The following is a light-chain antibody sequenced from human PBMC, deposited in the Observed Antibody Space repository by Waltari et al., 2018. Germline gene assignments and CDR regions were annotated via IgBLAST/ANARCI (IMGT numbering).Light chain of an antibody. CDR3: VLYMGSDIVI. V-gene: IGLV8-61*01. CDR2: NTH. Sequence: QTVVTQDPSFSVSPGGTVTLTCGLSSGSVPTTYHPSWYQQPPGRAPRTLLYNTHTRSSGVPYRFSVSILGNKAALTMTGAQADDESDYYCVLYMGSDIVIFGIGTKLTVL. J-gene: IGLJ2*01. CDR1: SGSVPTTYH.